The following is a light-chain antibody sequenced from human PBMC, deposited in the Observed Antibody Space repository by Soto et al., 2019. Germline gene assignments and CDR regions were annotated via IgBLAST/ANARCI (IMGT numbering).Light chain of an antibody. J-gene: IGKJ4*01. CDR2: DVS. CDR1: QSVENF. Sequence: EIVLTQSPATLSLSPGDRATLSCRASQSVENFLAWYQQKRGQAPRLLIFDVSTRAPGIPPRFSGSGSGTDFTLTICRLEPEDFAFYYCQQRRTWPLTFGGGTRVDFK. CDR3: QQRRTWPLT. V-gene: IGKV3-11*01.